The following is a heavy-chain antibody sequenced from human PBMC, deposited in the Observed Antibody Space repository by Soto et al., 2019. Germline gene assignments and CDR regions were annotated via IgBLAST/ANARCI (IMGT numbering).Heavy chain of an antibody. J-gene: IGHJ5*02. CDR3: ARVRGSTYPPIWLGP. Sequence: SETLSLTCAVSGYSISSGYYWGWIRQPPGKGLEWIGSINHIGTTYYNPSLKSRVTISLDTSRNQFSVRLSSVTAADTAVYYCARVRGSTYPPIWLGPWGQGTLVTVSS. V-gene: IGHV4-38-2*01. D-gene: IGHD6-13*01. CDR1: GYSISSGYY. CDR2: INHIGTT.